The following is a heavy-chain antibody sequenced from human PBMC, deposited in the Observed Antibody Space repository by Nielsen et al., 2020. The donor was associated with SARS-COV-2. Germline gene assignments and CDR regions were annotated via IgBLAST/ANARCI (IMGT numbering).Heavy chain of an antibody. CDR2: IYSGGST. J-gene: IGHJ4*02. CDR3: ARDDRGVDY. V-gene: IGHV3-53*01. D-gene: IGHD3-22*01. CDR1: GFTVSSNY. Sequence: GESLKISCAASGFTVSSNYMSWVRQAPAKGLEWVSVIYSGGSTYYTDSVKGRFTISRDNSKNTLYLQMNSLRAEDTAVYYCARDDRGVDYWGQGTLVTVSS.